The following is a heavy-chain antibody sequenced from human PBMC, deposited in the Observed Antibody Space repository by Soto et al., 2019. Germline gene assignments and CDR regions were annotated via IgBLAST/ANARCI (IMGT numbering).Heavy chain of an antibody. D-gene: IGHD3-3*01. CDR2: IYYSGSA. CDR1: GGSISSSSYY. J-gene: IGHJ6*02. V-gene: IGHV4-39*01. Sequence: SETLSLTCTVSGGSISSSSYYGGWIRQPPGKGLEGIGGIYYSGSAYYNPSLKSRVTISVDTSKNQFSLELSSVTAADTAVYYCARHPRVTIFGVAPLYGMDVWGQGTTVTVSS. CDR3: ARHPRVTIFGVAPLYGMDV.